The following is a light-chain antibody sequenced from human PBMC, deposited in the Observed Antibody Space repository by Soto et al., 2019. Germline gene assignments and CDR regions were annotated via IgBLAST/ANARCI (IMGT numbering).Light chain of an antibody. J-gene: IGLJ1*01. V-gene: IGLV2-8*01. Sequence: QSLLTQPHSASRSPGHSFTISFTGTRSDVGGYDYVSWYQQRPGKAPKLLIHEVTKRPSGVPDRFSGSKSGNTASLTVSGLEAGDEADYCCSSDAGRTLSVFGTGTQVNVL. CDR3: SSDAGRTLSV. CDR1: RSDVGGYDY. CDR2: EVT.